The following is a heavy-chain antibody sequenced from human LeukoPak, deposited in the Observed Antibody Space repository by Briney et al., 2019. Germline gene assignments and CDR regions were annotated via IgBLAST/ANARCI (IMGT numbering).Heavy chain of an antibody. V-gene: IGHV1-2*02. CDR3: ARSLWFGAPQGGDY. Sequence: ASVKVSCKASGYTFTGYYMHWVRQAPGQGLEWMGWINPNSGGTNYAQKFQGRVTMTRDTSISTAYMELSRLRSDDTAVYYCARSLWFGAPQGGDYWGQGTLVTVSS. J-gene: IGHJ4*02. CDR1: GYTFTGYY. D-gene: IGHD3-10*01. CDR2: INPNSGGT.